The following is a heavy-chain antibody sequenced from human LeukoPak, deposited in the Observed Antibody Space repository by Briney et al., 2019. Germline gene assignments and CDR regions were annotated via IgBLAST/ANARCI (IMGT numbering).Heavy chain of an antibody. Sequence: PGRSMTLSSAASGFTFSSYGMHRVHQAPGKGPGWVAVLWYDGVHKYYPDSVKGRFTISRDNSKNTLYLEMNSLRAEDAAVYYCAKEGYGSSKLDYWGQGTVVTVSS. J-gene: IGHJ4*02. CDR1: GFTFSSYG. D-gene: IGHD6-13*01. V-gene: IGHV3-33*06. CDR2: LWYDGVHK. CDR3: AKEGYGSSKLDY.